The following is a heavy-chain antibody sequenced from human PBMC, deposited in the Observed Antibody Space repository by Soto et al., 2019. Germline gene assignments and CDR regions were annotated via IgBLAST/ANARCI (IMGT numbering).Heavy chain of an antibody. J-gene: IGHJ6*02. D-gene: IGHD4-4*01. CDR2: IIPIFGTA. V-gene: IGHV1-69*12. Sequence: QVQLVQSGAEVKKPGSSVKVSCKASGGTFSSYAISWVRQAPGQGLEWMGGIIPIFGTANYAQKFQGRVTSTADESTSTAYMELSSLRSEDTAVYYCTGTYSNYVHSYYYGMDVWGQGTTVTVSS. CDR1: GGTFSSYA. CDR3: TGTYSNYVHSYYYGMDV.